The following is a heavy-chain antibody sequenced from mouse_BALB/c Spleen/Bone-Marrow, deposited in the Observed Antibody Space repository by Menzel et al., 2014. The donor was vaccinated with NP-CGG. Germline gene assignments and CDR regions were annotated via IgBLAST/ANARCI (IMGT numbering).Heavy chain of an antibody. CDR2: FYPGNGNI. CDR3: ARRFYGTSYFDY. Sequence: QVQLQQPGAELVKPGASVKLSCKASGYTFTDYIIHWVKQRSGQGLEWIGRFYPGNGNIKFSEKFNDKATLTADKSSSTVYMELSKLTSEDSAVYFCARRFYGTSYFDYWGQGTTLTISS. D-gene: IGHD1-1*01. CDR1: GYTFTDYI. J-gene: IGHJ2*01. V-gene: IGHV1-62-2*01.